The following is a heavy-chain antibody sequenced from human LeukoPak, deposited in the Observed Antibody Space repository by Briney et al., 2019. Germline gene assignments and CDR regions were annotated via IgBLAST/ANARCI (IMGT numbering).Heavy chain of an antibody. CDR2: IYYSGST. CDR3: ARYASSGLDY. CDR1: GGSISSYY. D-gene: IGHD3-22*01. J-gene: IGHJ4*02. V-gene: IGHV4-59*01. Sequence: SETLSLTCTVSGGSISSYYWSWIRQPPGKGLEWIGYIYYSGSTNYNPPLKSRVTISLDMSKNQFSLKLSSVTAADTAVYYCARYASSGLDYWGQGTLVTVSS.